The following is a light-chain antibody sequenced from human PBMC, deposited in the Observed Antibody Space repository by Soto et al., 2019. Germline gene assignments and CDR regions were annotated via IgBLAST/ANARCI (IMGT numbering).Light chain of an antibody. V-gene: IGKV3-11*01. CDR3: QPRSDWPLT. CDR2: DAS. CDR1: QSVSSY. Sequence: EIVLTQSPTTLSLSPGERATLSCRASQSVSSYFAWYQQKPGQAPRLLIYDASTRAADIPARFSGSGSGTDFTLTISSLEPEDFAVYYCQPRSDWPLTFGGGTKVDIK. J-gene: IGKJ4*01.